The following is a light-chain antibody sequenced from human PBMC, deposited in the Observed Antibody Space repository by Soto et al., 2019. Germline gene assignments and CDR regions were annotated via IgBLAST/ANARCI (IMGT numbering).Light chain of an antibody. V-gene: IGKV1-5*03. J-gene: IGKJ1*01. CDR1: QSISTS. Sequence: DIQMTQSPSTLSASVGDRVTVTCRASQSISTSLAWFQQKPVKAPKRLMYHVSRLNSGVSSRFIGSGSGTESPVTLSSMQPDDCATYYCHQSDTHFWMFVQVTKVEIK. CDR3: HQSDTHFWM. CDR2: HVS.